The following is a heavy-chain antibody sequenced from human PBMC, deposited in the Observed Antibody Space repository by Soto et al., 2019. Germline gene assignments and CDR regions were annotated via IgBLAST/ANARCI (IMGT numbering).Heavy chain of an antibody. J-gene: IGHJ6*02. Sequence: GGSLRLSCAASGFTFSNAWMNWVRQAPGKGLEWVGRIKSKTDGGTTDYAAPVKGRFTISRDDSKNTLYLQMNSLKTEDTAVYYCTTQNDEYQLLFHSFYYGMDVWGQGTTVTVSS. D-gene: IGHD2-2*01. CDR3: TTQNDEYQLLFHSFYYGMDV. CDR2: IKSKTDGGTT. CDR1: GFTFSNAW. V-gene: IGHV3-15*07.